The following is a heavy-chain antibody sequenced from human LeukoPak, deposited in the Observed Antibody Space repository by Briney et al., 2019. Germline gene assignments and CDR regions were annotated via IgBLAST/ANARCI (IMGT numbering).Heavy chain of an antibody. CDR1: RFTFSSYV. Sequence: PGGSLRLSCAASRFTFSSYVMNWVRQAPGKGLEWVSTISVSGGSTYYADSVRGRFTIPRDNSKSTLYLQMNNLRAEDTALYYCAKVGAYGGYFDYWGQGTLVAVSS. D-gene: IGHD4/OR15-4a*01. V-gene: IGHV3-23*01. J-gene: IGHJ4*02. CDR3: AKVGAYGGYFDY. CDR2: ISVSGGST.